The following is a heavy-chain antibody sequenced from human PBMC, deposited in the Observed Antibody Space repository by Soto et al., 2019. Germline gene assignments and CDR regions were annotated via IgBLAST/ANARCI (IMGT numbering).Heavy chain of an antibody. Sequence: SETLSLTSAVCGWSFSGYYWSWIRQPPGMGPEWIGEINHSGSTNYNPSLNSRVTISVDTSKNQFSLKLSSVTAADTAVYYCARHYSAYSSSDWFDPWGQG. CDR3: ARHYSAYSSSDWFDP. CDR1: GWSFSGYY. V-gene: IGHV4-34*01. J-gene: IGHJ5*02. CDR2: INHSGST. D-gene: IGHD6-6*01.